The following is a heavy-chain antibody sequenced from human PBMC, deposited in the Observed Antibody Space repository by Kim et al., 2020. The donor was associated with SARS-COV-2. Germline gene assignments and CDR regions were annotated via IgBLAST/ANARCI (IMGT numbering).Heavy chain of an antibody. V-gene: IGHV4-31*02. CDR3: ARVPMVRGVIINFDY. D-gene: IGHD3-10*01. Sequence: PTLTSRVTITLDTSKNQFSLTLSSVSAADTAVYYCARVPMVRGVIINFDYWGQGTLVTVSS. J-gene: IGHJ4*02.